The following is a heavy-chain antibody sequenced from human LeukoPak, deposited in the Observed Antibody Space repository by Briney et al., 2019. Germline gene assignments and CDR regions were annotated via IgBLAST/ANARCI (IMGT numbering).Heavy chain of an antibody. CDR3: ARENHESQLVHHYFYY. Sequence: ASVKVSCKASGYTFTSYYMHWVRQAPGQGLEWMGIINPSGGSTSYAQKLQGRVTMTRDTSTSAVYMELSSRRSEDTAVYYCARENHESQLVHHYFYYWGQGTLVTVSS. J-gene: IGHJ4*02. V-gene: IGHV1-46*01. CDR2: INPSGGST. CDR1: GYTFTSYY. D-gene: IGHD6-6*01.